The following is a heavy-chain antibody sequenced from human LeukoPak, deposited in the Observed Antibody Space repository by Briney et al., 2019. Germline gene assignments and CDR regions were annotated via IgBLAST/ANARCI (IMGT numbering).Heavy chain of an antibody. CDR2: ISGSGGST. D-gene: IGHD4-17*01. CDR3: AKDPIRTPDYGDYVRLYYFDY. J-gene: IGHJ4*02. Sequence: PGGSLRLSCAASGFTFSSYAMSWVRQAPGKGLEWVSAISGSGGSTYYADSVKGRFTISRDNSKKTLYLQMNSLRAEDTAVYYCAKDPIRTPDYGDYVRLYYFDYWGQGTLVTVSS. CDR1: GFTFSSYA. V-gene: IGHV3-23*01.